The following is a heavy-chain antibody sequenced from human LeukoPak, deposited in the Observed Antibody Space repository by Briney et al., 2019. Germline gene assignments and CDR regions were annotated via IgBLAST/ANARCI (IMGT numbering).Heavy chain of an antibody. CDR3: ARGITNIAAGDY. D-gene: IGHD6-25*01. CDR2: IYDSGNT. CDR1: GLTVSDNY. J-gene: IGHJ4*02. V-gene: IGHV3-53*01. Sequence: GGTLRLSCAVSGLTVSDNYMSWVRQAPGKGLEWVSIIYDSGNTYYTDSVKGRVTISRDNSKNTLSLQMNTLKAEDTAVYYCARGITNIAAGDYGGQGTLVTVSS.